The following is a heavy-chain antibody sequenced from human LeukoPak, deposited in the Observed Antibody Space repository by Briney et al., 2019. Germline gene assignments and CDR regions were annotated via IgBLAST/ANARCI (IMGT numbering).Heavy chain of an antibody. D-gene: IGHD3-10*01. V-gene: IGHV3-53*01. CDR1: GLTVSSNY. J-gene: IGHJ4*02. Sequence: GGSLRLSCPVSGLTVSSNYMSWVRQAPGKGLEWVSLIYSDGTTYYADSVKGRFSISRDNSKNTVYPQMNSLRAEDTAMYYCARAGYYSGSGDSGEIDSWGQGTLVTVSS. CDR2: IYSDGTT. CDR3: ARAGYYSGSGDSGEIDS.